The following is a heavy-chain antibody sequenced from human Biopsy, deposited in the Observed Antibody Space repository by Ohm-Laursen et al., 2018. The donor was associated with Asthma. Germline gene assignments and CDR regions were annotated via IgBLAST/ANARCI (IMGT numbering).Heavy chain of an antibody. Sequence: SQSLSCAASGFVFSQCGMHWVRQGPGKGLEWVALVSSDGHNKYYEQSVKGRFTISRDNSRNRLDLQINRLTVEDAAVYFCARQSGQDNGDSSAFDTWGQGTKVAVSS. J-gene: IGHJ3*02. CDR1: GFVFSQCG. CDR3: ARQSGQDNGDSSAFDT. CDR2: VSSDGHNK. D-gene: IGHD3-22*01. V-gene: IGHV3-30*03.